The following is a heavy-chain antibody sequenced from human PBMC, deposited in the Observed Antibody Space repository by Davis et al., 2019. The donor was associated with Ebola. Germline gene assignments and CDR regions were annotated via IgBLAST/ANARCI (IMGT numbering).Heavy chain of an antibody. CDR3: ARDGKFTVAARPRGAFDI. V-gene: IGHV3-23*01. J-gene: IGHJ3*02. CDR1: GFTFNYYA. D-gene: IGHD6-6*01. CDR2: ISGSGGST. Sequence: GESLKLSCAASGFTFNYYAMSWVRQAPGKGLEWVSAISGSGGSTYYADSVKGRFTISRDNSKNTLYLQMNGLRAEDTAVYYCARDGKFTVAARPRGAFDIWGQGTMVTVSS.